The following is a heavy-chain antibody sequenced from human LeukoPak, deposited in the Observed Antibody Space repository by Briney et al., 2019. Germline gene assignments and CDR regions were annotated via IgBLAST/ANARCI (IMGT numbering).Heavy chain of an antibody. V-gene: IGHV4-31*03. CDR2: IYYSGST. D-gene: IGHD6-13*01. Sequence: SQTLSLTCTVSGGSISSGGYYWSWIRQHPGKGLEWIGYIYYSGSTYYNPSLKSRVTISVDTSKNQFSLKLSSVTAADTAVYYCARGDSSSWYYFDYWGQGTLVTVSS. J-gene: IGHJ4*02. CDR1: GGSISSGGYY. CDR3: ARGDSSSWYYFDY.